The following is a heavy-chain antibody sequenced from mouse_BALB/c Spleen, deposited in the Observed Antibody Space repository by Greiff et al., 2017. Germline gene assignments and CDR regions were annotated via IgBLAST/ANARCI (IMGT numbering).Heavy chain of an antibody. D-gene: IGHD2-1*01. CDR3: ARIYYGNLYYAMDY. Sequence: VQLKQSGAELVKPGASVKLSCTASGFNIKDTYMHWVKQRPEQGLEWIGRIDPANGNTKYDPKFQGKATITADTSSNTAYLQLSSLTSEDTAVYYCARIYYGNLYYAMDYWGQGTSVTVSS. CDR1: GFNIKDTY. J-gene: IGHJ4*01. CDR2: IDPANGNT. V-gene: IGHV14-3*02.